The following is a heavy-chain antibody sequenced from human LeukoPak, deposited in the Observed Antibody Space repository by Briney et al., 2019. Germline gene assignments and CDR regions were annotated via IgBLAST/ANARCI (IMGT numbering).Heavy chain of an antibody. CDR3: ARGYYDSSGQFDY. D-gene: IGHD3-22*01. V-gene: IGHV4-59*12. J-gene: IGHJ4*02. Sequence: SETLSLTCTVSGGSISSYYWSWIRQPPGKGLEWIGYIYYSGGTNYDPSLKSRVTISVDTSKNQFSLKLSSVTAADTAVYYCARGYYDSSGQFDYWGQGTLVTVSS. CDR1: GGSISSYY. CDR2: IYYSGGT.